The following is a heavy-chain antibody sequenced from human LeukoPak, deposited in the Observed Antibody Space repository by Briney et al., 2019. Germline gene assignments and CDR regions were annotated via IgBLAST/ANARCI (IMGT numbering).Heavy chain of an antibody. V-gene: IGHV3-33*01. CDR1: GFTFSSYG. CDR3: ARASTYYDSSGYFDY. D-gene: IGHD3-22*01. J-gene: IGHJ4*02. CDR2: IWYDGSNK. Sequence: GRSLRLSCAASGFTFSSYGMHWVRQAPGKGLEWVAVIWYDGSNKYYADSVKGRFTVSRDNSKNTLYLQMNSPRAEDTAVYYCARASTYYDSSGYFDYWGQGTLVTVSS.